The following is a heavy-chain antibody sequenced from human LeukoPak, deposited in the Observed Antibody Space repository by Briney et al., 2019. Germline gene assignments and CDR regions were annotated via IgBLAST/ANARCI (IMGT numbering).Heavy chain of an antibody. CDR2: IYAGGST. J-gene: IGHJ4*02. CDR1: GFIVSSNY. V-gene: IGHV3-53*01. Sequence: GGSLRLSCAASGFIVSSNYMSWVRQAPGKGLEWVSVIYAGGSTYYADSVKGRFTISRDNSKNTLYLQMNSLRPEDTAVYYCAKDSGWFRFDYWGQGTLVTVSS. D-gene: IGHD6-13*01. CDR3: AKDSGWFRFDY.